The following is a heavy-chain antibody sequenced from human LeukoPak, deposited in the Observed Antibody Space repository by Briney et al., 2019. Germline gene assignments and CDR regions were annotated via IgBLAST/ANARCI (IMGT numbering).Heavy chain of an antibody. D-gene: IGHD3-10*01. CDR2: IYYSGST. J-gene: IGHJ4*02. CDR3: ARSYGSGTYSGGY. CDR1: GGSISGFY. V-gene: IGHV4-59*08. Sequence: SETLSLTCTVSGGSISGFYWSWIRQPPGKGLEWIGYIYYSGSTNYNPSLKSRVSISVDTSKNQFSLILSSVTAADTAVYYCARSYGSGTYSGGYWGQGTLVTVSS.